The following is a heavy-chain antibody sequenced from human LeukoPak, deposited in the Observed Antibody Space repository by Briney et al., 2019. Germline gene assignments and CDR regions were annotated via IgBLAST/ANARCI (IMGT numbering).Heavy chain of an antibody. CDR2: ISYDGSNK. D-gene: IGHD5-18*01. J-gene: IGHJ4*02. CDR3: ARGSLQLWPDYFDY. Sequence: GRSLRLSCAASGFTFSSYAMHWVRQAPGKGLEWVAVISYDGSNKYYADSVKGRFTISRDNSKNTLYLQMNSLRAEDTAVYYCARGSLQLWPDYFDYWGQGTLVTVSS. CDR1: GFTFSSYA. V-gene: IGHV3-30-3*01.